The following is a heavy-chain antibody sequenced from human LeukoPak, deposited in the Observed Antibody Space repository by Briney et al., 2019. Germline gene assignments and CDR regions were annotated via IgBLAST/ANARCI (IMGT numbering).Heavy chain of an antibody. J-gene: IGHJ4*02. V-gene: IGHV3-21*01. CDR2: ISSSSTYI. CDR3: ARVMWDPQDYYDSSDYYPGC. Sequence: GGSLRLSCVASGFTFSSYSMNWVRQAPGKGLEWVSSISSSSTYIYYADSLKGRFTISRDNAKNSLYLQMNGLRAEDTAVYYCARVMWDPQDYYDSSDYYPGCWGQGTLVTVSS. CDR1: GFTFSSYS. D-gene: IGHD3-22*01.